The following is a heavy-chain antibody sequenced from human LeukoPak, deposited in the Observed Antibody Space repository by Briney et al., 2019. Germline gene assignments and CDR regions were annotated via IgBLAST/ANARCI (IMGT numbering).Heavy chain of an antibody. CDR2: IYPGDSDT. CDR3: ARLGHCSSTSCQGGDWFDP. Sequence: GESLKISCKGSGYSFTSYWIGWVRQMPGKGLEWMGIIYPGDSDTRYSPSFQGQVTISADKSISTAYLQWSSLKASDTAMYYCARLGHCSSTSCQGGDWFDPWGQGTLVTVSS. J-gene: IGHJ5*02. V-gene: IGHV5-51*01. CDR1: GYSFTSYW. D-gene: IGHD2-2*01.